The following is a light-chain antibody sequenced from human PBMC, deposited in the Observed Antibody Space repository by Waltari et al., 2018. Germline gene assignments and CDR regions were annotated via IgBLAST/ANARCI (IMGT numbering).Light chain of an antibody. J-gene: IGLJ2*01. CDR1: RGYLGGYHH. Sequence: QSALTQPASVSGSPGQSITIPCTGTRGYLGGYHHVSWYQQHPGKAPKLMIFDVSNRPSGVSNRFSGSKSGNTASLTISGLQAEDEADYYCSSYISSSTLELFGGGTSLTVL. V-gene: IGLV2-14*03. CDR3: SSYISSSTLEL. CDR2: DVS.